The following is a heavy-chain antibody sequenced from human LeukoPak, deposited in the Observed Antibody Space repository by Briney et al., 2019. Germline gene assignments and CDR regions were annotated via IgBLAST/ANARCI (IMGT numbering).Heavy chain of an antibody. CDR1: GGTFISYA. J-gene: IGHJ6*02. Sequence: SVKVSCKASGGTFISYAISWVRQAPGQGLEWMGGIIPIFGTANYAQKFQGRVTITADESTSTAYMELSSLRSEDTAVYYCARGPPGYCSGGSCYFEGYYYGMDVWGQGTTVTVSS. CDR2: IIPIFGTA. CDR3: ARGPPGYCSGGSCYFEGYYYGMDV. D-gene: IGHD2-15*01. V-gene: IGHV1-69*13.